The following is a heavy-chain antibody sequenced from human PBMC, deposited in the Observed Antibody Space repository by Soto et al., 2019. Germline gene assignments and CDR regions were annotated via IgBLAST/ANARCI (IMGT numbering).Heavy chain of an antibody. CDR1: GYSFTSYW. CDR2: IYPGDSDT. Sequence: PGESLKISCKGSGYSFTSYWIGWVRQMPGKGLKWMGIIYPGDSDTRYSPSFQGQVTISADKSISTAYLQWSSLKASDTAMYYCARDRKILWFGELSFPYYYGMDVWGQGTTVTVSS. J-gene: IGHJ6*02. V-gene: IGHV5-51*01. CDR3: ARDRKILWFGELSFPYYYGMDV. D-gene: IGHD3-10*01.